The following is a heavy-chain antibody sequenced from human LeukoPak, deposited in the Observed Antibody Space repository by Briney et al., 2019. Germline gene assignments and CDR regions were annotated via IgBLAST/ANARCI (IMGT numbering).Heavy chain of an antibody. J-gene: IGHJ4*02. CDR3: ARHVEHQFDY. CDR2: IYYSGST. Sequence: SETLSLTCTVSGGSISSSSYYWGWIRQPPGKGLEWIGSIYYSGSTYYNPSLKSRVTISVDTSKNQFSLKLSSVTAADTAVYYCARHVEHQFDYWGQGTLVTVSS. CDR1: GGSISSSSYY. D-gene: IGHD1-26*01. V-gene: IGHV4-39*01.